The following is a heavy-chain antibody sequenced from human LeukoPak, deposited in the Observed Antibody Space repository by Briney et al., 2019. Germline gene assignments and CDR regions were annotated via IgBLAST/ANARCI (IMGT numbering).Heavy chain of an antibody. CDR1: GYTFTGYY. J-gene: IGHJ4*02. CDR2: INPNSGGT. V-gene: IGHV1-2*02. D-gene: IGHD2-2*02. Sequence: GASVKVSCKASGYTFTGYYMHWVRQAPGQGREWMGWINPNSGGTNYAQKFQGRVTMTRDTSIITAYMELSRLRSDDTAVYYCAREGYCSSPSCHTDYWGQGTLVTVSS. CDR3: AREGYCSSPSCHTDY.